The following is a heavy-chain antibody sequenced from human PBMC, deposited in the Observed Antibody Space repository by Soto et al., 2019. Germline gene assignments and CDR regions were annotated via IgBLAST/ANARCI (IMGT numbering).Heavy chain of an antibody. Sequence: GESLKISCKGSGYSFTSYWIGWVRQMPGKGLEWMGIIYPGDSDTRYSPSFQGQVTISADKSISTAYLQWSSLKASDTAMYYCARLLVRGVISSYYYGMDVWGQGTTVTVPS. D-gene: IGHD3-10*01. V-gene: IGHV5-51*01. CDR1: GYSFTSYW. J-gene: IGHJ6*02. CDR3: ARLLVRGVISSYYYGMDV. CDR2: IYPGDSDT.